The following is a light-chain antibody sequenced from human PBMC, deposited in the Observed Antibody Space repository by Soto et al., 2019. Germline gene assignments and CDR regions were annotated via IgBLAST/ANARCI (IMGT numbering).Light chain of an antibody. V-gene: IGKV3-15*01. CDR2: DKS. CDR3: QQYGNSRT. J-gene: IGKJ1*01. Sequence: DRVMTQSPDTLSASPGERVSVSCRASQSVNHNLAWYQQKPGQAPRLLIFDKSSRAPGVPARFSGSGSGTDFTLTISRLEPEDFAVYYCQQYGNSRTFGQGTKVDIK. CDR1: QSVNHN.